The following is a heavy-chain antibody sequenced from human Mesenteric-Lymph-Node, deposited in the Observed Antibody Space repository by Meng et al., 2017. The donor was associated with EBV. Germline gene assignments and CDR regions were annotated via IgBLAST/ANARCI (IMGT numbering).Heavy chain of an antibody. J-gene: IGHJ4*02. V-gene: IGHV4-30-4*01. Sequence: QVQRQESGPGSGKPSQPLSLTCAVSGGSISSGGYYWSWIRQPPGKGLEWIGYIYYSGSTYYNPSLKSRVTISVDTSKNQFSLKLSSVTAADTAVYYCARGSRDGYNLDYWGQGTLVTVSS. D-gene: IGHD5-24*01. CDR3: ARGSRDGYNLDY. CDR2: IYYSGST. CDR1: GGSISSGGYY.